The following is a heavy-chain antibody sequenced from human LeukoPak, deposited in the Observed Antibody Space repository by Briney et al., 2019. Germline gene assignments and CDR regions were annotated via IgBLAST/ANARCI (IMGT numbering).Heavy chain of an antibody. CDR2: IYTSGGT. V-gene: IGHV4-4*07. CDR3: ARASLAYCGGDCLDAFDI. Sequence: SETLSLTCTVSGGSITNLNYYWTWIRQPAGKRLEWIGRIYTSGGTNYNPSLKSRVTMSVDRPKNQFSLKLSSVTAADTAVYYCARASLAYCGGDCLDAFDIWGQGTMVTVSS. D-gene: IGHD2-21*01. J-gene: IGHJ3*02. CDR1: GGSITNLNYY.